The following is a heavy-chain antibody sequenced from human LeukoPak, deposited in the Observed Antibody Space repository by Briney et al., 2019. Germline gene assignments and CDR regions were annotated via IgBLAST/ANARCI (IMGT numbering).Heavy chain of an antibody. J-gene: IGHJ4*02. CDR3: ASNGVPWGLSKYYSDY. Sequence: GGSLRLSCAASGFTFSSYGMHWVRQAPGKGLEWVAVIWYDGSKKYYADSVKGRFNISRDNSKNTLYLQLNSLRAEDTAVYYCASNGVPWGLSKYYSDYWVQGTLDTVPS. D-gene: IGHD2-8*01. CDR1: GFTFSSYG. V-gene: IGHV3-33*01. CDR2: IWYDGSKK.